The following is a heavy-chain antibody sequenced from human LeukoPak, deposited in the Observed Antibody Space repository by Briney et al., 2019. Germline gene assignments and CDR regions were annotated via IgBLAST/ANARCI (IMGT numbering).Heavy chain of an antibody. V-gene: IGHV3-30*18. D-gene: IGHD6-13*01. CDR2: ISCDGSNK. CDR1: GFTFSSYG. Sequence: GGSLRLSCAASGFTFSSYGMHWVRQAPGKGLEWVAVISCDGSNKYYADSVKGRFTISRDNSKNTLYLQMNSLRAEDTAVYYCAKGNRSSWSPSYWGQGTLVTVSS. J-gene: IGHJ4*02. CDR3: AKGNRSSWSPSY.